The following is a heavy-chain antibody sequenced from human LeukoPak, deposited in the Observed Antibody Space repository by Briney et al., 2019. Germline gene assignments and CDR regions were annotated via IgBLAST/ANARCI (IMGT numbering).Heavy chain of an antibody. CDR3: ARDLSGVAGYTYGRGIDY. D-gene: IGHD5-18*01. V-gene: IGHV3-21*01. CDR1: GFTFSSYA. Sequence: PGGSLRLSCAASGFTFSSYAMSWVRQAPGKGLEWVSSISSSSSYIKYADSVKGRFTISRDNAKNSLYLQMNSLRAEDTAVYYCARDLSGVAGYTYGRGIDYWGQGTLVTVSS. J-gene: IGHJ4*02. CDR2: ISSSSSYI.